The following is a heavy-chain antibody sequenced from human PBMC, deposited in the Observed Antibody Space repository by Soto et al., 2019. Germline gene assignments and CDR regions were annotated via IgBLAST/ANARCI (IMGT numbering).Heavy chain of an antibody. J-gene: IGHJ4*02. V-gene: IGHV4-59*08. D-gene: IGHD3-22*01. CDR2: IYYAGTT. CDR3: TRLGGYYKALDS. CDR1: GGSLSGYY. Sequence: PSETLSLTCSVSGGSLSGYYWTWTRQPPGKGLEWIGYIYYAGTTAYNPSLKSRLTISLDTPKNQFSLKMDSVTAADTAVYYCTRLGGYYKALDSWGQGTLVTVSS.